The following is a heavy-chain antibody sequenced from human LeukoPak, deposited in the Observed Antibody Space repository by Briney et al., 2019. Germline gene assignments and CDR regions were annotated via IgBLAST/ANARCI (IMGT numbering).Heavy chain of an antibody. J-gene: IGHJ4*02. D-gene: IGHD5-12*01. CDR2: INPNSGGT. CDR3: AIPRGGGYDYQFDY. Sequence: ASVTVSCMASGYTFTGYYMHWVRQAPGQGLEWMGWINPNSGGTNYAQTFQGRVTMTRDTSTSTAYMDLSRLRSDETALYYCAIPRGGGYDYQFDYWGQGALVTVSS. CDR1: GYTFTGYY. V-gene: IGHV1-2*02.